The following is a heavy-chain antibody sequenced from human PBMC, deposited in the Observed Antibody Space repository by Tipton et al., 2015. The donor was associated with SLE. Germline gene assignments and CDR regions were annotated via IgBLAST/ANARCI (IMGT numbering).Heavy chain of an antibody. CDR3: AKDGRYFDWLSNDAFDI. J-gene: IGHJ3*02. V-gene: IGHV3-23*01. CDR2: ISGSGGST. Sequence: SLRLSCAASGFTFSSYAMSWVRQVPGKGLEWVSAISGSGGSTYYADSVKGRFTISRDNSKNTLYLQMNSLRAEDTAVYYCAKDGRYFDWLSNDAFDIWGQGTMVTVSS. CDR1: GFTFSSYA. D-gene: IGHD3-9*01.